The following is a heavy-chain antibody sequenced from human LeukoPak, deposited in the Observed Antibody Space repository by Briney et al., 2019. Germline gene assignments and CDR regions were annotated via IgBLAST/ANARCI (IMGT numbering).Heavy chain of an antibody. J-gene: IGHJ4*02. D-gene: IGHD6-19*01. Sequence: PETPSLTCTVPVASLSSYYWSWIRHPPGKRLEWIGDIYSGGSPKYNPSLKSRVTISLGTSNKQFSLKLSSVTAADTAVYYCARLIVFSSGWYPHYFDYWGQGTLVTVSS. CDR2: IYSGGSP. CDR1: VASLSSYY. CDR3: ARLIVFSSGWYPHYFDY. V-gene: IGHV4-59*08.